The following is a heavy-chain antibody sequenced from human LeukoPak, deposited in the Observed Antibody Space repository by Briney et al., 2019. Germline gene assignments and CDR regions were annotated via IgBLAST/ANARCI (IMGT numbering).Heavy chain of an antibody. CDR3: ARDINGIAAAGTFDC. V-gene: IGHV1-46*01. D-gene: IGHD6-13*01. CDR1: GYTFTSYY. J-gene: IGHJ4*02. CDR2: INPSGGST. Sequence: ASVKVSCKASGYTFTSYYMHWVRQAPGQGLEWMGIINPSGGSTSYAQKFQGRVTMTRDTSTSTVYMELSSLRSEDTAVYYCARDINGIAAAGTFDCWGQGTLVTVSS.